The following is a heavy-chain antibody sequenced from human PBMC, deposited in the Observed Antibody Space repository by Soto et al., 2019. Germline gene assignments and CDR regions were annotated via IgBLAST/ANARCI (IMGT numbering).Heavy chain of an antibody. J-gene: IGHJ4*02. Sequence: QVQLVQSGDEVKKSGASVKVSCKASGYTFSNYGISWVRQAPGQGLEWMGWISGYNGLTAYAQSVQGRVTMTIDTPTRTAFMELTSLRSYDTAVYYCARDEGIRGFDSWGPGTLVTVSS. V-gene: IGHV1-18*04. CDR3: ARDEGIRGFDS. CDR2: ISGYNGLT. D-gene: IGHD3-10*01. CDR1: GYTFSNYG.